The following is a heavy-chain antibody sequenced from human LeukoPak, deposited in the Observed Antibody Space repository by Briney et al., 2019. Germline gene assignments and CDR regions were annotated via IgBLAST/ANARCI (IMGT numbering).Heavy chain of an antibody. D-gene: IGHD3/OR15-3a*01. Sequence: GGSLRLSCAASGFTFSVYWMHWVRQAPGKGLVWVSRISNDGSSTTYADSVKGRFTISRDDAKNTVYLQMNSLRAEDAAVYYCVRDSPTGYYTDHWGQGTLVTVSS. CDR1: GFTFSVYW. CDR3: VRDSPTGYYTDH. J-gene: IGHJ4*02. V-gene: IGHV3-74*01. CDR2: ISNDGSST.